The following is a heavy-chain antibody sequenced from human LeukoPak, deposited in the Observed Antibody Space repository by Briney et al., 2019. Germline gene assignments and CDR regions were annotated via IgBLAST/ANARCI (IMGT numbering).Heavy chain of an antibody. V-gene: IGHV1-46*03. CDR3: ASPSSYYYDSSDSRAFDI. J-gene: IGHJ3*02. D-gene: IGHD3-22*01. CDR1: GYTFTTYY. CDR2: INPSGGST. Sequence: ASVKVPCKASGYTFTTYYMHWVRQAPGQGLEWMGIINPSGGSTTYAQKFQGRVTMTRDTSTSTVYMELSSLRSEDTAVYYCASPSSYYYDSSDSRAFDIWGRGTMVTVSS.